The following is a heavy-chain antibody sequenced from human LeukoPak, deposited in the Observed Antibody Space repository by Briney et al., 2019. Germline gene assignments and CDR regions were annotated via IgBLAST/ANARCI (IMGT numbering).Heavy chain of an antibody. CDR1: GYTFTSYA. CDR2: IIPILGIA. J-gene: IGHJ3*02. Sequence: GASVKVSCKASGYTFTSYAISWVRQAPGQGLEWMGRIIPILGIANYAQKFQGRVTITADKSTSTAYMELSSLRSEDTAVYYCVSPRMRSRVAVADDAFDIWGQGTMVTVSS. V-gene: IGHV1-69*04. CDR3: VSPRMRSRVAVADDAFDI. D-gene: IGHD6-19*01.